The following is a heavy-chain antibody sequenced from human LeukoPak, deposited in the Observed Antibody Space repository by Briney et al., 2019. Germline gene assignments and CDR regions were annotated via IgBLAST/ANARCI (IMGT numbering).Heavy chain of an antibody. J-gene: IGHJ3*02. V-gene: IGHV4-39*01. CDR2: IYSSGSA. CDR1: GGSISRSSYY. D-gene: IGHD1-26*01. CDR3: ARLRWEPHDAFDI. Sequence: SETLSLTCSVSGGSISRSSYYWGWVRQPPGRGLEWIVSIYSSGSAYYSPSRKTRVTMSVDTSKNQFSLKLRSVTATDTAVYYCARLRWEPHDAFDIWGQGTMVTVSS.